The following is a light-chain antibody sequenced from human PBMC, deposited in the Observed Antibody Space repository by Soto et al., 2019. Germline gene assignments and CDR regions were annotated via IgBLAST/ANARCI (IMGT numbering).Light chain of an antibody. Sequence: EIVLTQSPGTLSLSPGERATLSCRASQSVSSSYLAWYQQKPGQAPRLLIYGASSRVTGIPDRFSGSGSGTDFTLTISRLEPEDFAVYYCQQYGSSPSKTFGQGTKLEIK. CDR1: QSVSSSY. J-gene: IGKJ2*01. CDR3: QQYGSSPSKT. V-gene: IGKV3-20*01. CDR2: GAS.